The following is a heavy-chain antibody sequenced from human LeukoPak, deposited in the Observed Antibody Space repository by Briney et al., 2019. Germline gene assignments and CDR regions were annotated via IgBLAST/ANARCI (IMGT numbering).Heavy chain of an antibody. CDR3: ASPNSIPYYYYGMDV. D-gene: IGHD4-23*01. CDR1: GGTFSSYA. V-gene: IGHV1-69*13. J-gene: IGHJ6*02. Sequence: SVKVSCKASGGTFSSYAISWVRQAPGQGLEWMGGIIPIFGTANYAQKFQGRVTITADESTSTAYMELSSLRSEDTAVYYCASPNSIPYYYYGMDVWGQGTTVTVSS. CDR2: IIPIFGTA.